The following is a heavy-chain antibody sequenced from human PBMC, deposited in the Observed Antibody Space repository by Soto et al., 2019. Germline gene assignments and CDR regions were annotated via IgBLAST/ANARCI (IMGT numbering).Heavy chain of an antibody. J-gene: IGHJ3*02. CDR3: ARRYCSSTSCYKDAFDI. CDR1: GYSFTSYW. V-gene: IGHV5-51*01. CDR2: IYPGDSDT. Sequence: ESLKISCKGSGYSFTSYWIGWVRQMPGKGLEWMGIIYPGDSDTRYSPSFQGQVTISADKSISTAYLQWSSLKASDTAMYYCARRYCSSTSCYKDAFDIWGQGTMVTVSS. D-gene: IGHD2-2*02.